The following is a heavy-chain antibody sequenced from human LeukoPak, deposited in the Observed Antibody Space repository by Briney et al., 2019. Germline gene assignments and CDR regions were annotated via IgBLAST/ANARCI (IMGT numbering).Heavy chain of an antibody. D-gene: IGHD5-12*01. CDR2: IYYSGST. V-gene: IGHV4-30-4*08. J-gene: IGHJ4*02. CDR1: GGSISSGDYY. Sequence: PSETLSLTCTVSGGSISSGDYYWSWIRQPPGKGLEWIGYIYYSGSTYYNPSLKSRVTISVDTSKNQFSLKLSSVTAADPAVYYCARGNPRSGYDLDYWGQGTLVTVSS. CDR3: ARGNPRSGYDLDY.